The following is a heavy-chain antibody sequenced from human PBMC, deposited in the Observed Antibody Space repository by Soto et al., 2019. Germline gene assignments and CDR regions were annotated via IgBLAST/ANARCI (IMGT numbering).Heavy chain of an antibody. CDR3: ARSLPCEKYFGEYYFDS. V-gene: IGHV3-53*01. CDR1: GFSVSSNY. J-gene: IGHJ4*02. CDR2: FYAGGST. D-gene: IGHD2-21*01. Sequence: SLRLSCAASGFSVSSNYMSWVRQAPGKGLEWVSVFYAGGSTYYADSVKGRFTISGDNSKNTLYLQMNSLRADDTAVYYCARSLPCEKYFGEYYFDSWGQGTLVTVSS.